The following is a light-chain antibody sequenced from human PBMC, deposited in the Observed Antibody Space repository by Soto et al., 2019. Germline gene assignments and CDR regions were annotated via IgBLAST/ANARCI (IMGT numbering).Light chain of an antibody. J-gene: IGLJ1*01. CDR3: VSFASTSTFV. V-gene: IGLV2-14*01. Sequence: QSALAQPASVSGSPGQSITISCTGTNSDLGAYNYVSWYQQPPGKAPKLMIYEVSNRPSGVSNRFSGSKSGNTASLTISGVSAEDEADYYCVSFASTSTFVLGSGTKLTVL. CDR1: NSDLGAYNY. CDR2: EVS.